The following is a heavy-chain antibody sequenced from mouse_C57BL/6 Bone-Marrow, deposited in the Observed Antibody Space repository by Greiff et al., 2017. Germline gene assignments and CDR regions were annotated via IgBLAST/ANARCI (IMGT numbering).Heavy chain of an antibody. D-gene: IGHD2-3*01. CDR2: IYPRDGST. Sequence: VQLQQSDAELVKPGASVKISCKVSGYTFTDHTIHWMKQRPEQGLEWIGYIYPRDGSTKYNEKFKGKATLTADKSSSTAYLQLNSLTSEDSAVYFCARLAHYDGYSHWYFDVWGTGTTVTVSS. CDR3: ARLAHYDGYSHWYFDV. J-gene: IGHJ1*03. V-gene: IGHV1-78*01. CDR1: GYTFTDHT.